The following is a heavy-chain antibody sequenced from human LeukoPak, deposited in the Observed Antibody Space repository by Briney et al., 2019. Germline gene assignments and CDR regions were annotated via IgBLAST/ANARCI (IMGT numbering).Heavy chain of an antibody. CDR1: VYIFTSYG. V-gene: IGHV1-18*01. Sequence: EASVTVSCTASVYIFTSYGISWVRQAPGQGLEWMGWISTNKGNTNYAQRLQGRVTMTTDTSTSTAYMELRSLRSDDTAIYYCVRDIQWRFDPWGQGTLVTVSS. J-gene: IGHJ5*02. D-gene: IGHD2-8*01. CDR2: ISTNKGNT. CDR3: VRDIQWRFDP.